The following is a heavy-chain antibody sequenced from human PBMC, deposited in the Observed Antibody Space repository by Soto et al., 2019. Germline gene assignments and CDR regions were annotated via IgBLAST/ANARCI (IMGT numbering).Heavy chain of an antibody. J-gene: IGHJ4*02. D-gene: IGHD3-22*01. V-gene: IGHV1-69*13. CDR1: GGTFSSYA. Sequence: SVKVSCKASGGTFSSYAISWVRQAPGQGLEWMGGIIPIFGTANYAQKFQGRVTITAGESTSTAYMELSSLRSEDTAVYYCASQPLAYYYDSSGLYYFDYWGQGTLVTVSS. CDR2: IIPIFGTA. CDR3: ASQPLAYYYDSSGLYYFDY.